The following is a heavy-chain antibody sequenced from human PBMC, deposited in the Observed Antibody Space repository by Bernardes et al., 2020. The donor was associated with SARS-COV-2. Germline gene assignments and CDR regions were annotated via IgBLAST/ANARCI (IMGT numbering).Heavy chain of an antibody. CDR2: INPNSGGT. CDR3: ARWTMVRGVPGSYYFDY. CDR1: GYTFTGYY. V-gene: IGHV1-2*02. D-gene: IGHD3-10*01. J-gene: IGHJ4*02. Sequence: ASVKVSCKASGYTFTGYYMHWVRQAPGQGLEWMGWINPNSGGTNYAQKFQGRVTMTRDTSISTAYMELSRLRSDDTAVYYCARWTMVRGVPGSYYFDYWGQGTLVTVSS.